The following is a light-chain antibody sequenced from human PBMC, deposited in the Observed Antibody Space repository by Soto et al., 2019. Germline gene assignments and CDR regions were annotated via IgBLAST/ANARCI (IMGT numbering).Light chain of an antibody. CDR2: TAS. Sequence: DIQMTQSPSSLSGSVGDRFTITCRASQTINNYLNWYQQRPGEAPKLLISTASSLRSGVSSRFSGSRSGTEFTLTISSLQPEDFATYYCQQSYGAPRTFGQGTKVDIK. CDR1: QTINNY. J-gene: IGKJ1*01. CDR3: QQSYGAPRT. V-gene: IGKV1-39*01.